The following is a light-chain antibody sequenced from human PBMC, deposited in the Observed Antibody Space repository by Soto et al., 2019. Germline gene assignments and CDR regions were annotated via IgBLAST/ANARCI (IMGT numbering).Light chain of an antibody. CDR3: SSHTTSSALQA. CDR1: ISDFVVYNY. V-gene: IGLV2-14*01. J-gene: IGLJ1*01. CDR2: GVS. Sequence: QSALTQPASVSGSPGQSITISCTGTISDFVVYNYVSWYQQHPGKAPKLMIYGVSNRPSGVSNRFSGSKSGNTASLTISGLQAEDEADYYCSSHTTSSALQAFGSGTKVTVL.